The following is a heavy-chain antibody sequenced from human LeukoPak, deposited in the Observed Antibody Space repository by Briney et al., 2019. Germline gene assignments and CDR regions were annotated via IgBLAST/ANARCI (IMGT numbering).Heavy chain of an antibody. CDR3: ARGSVRGVYYYGIDV. V-gene: IGHV1-2*04. J-gene: IGHJ6*04. CDR1: GYTFTGYY. CDR2: INPNSGGT. Sequence: AASVKVSCKASGYTFTGYYMHWVRQAPGQGLEWMGWINPNSGGTKYAQKFQGWVTMTRDTSISTAYMELSRLRTDDTAVYYCARGSVRGVYYYGIDVWGKGTTVTVSS. D-gene: IGHD3-10*01.